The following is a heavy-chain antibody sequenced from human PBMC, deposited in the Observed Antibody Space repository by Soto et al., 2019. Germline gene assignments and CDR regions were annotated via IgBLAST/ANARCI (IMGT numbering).Heavy chain of an antibody. CDR2: IDNSGNT. D-gene: IGHD3-22*01. Sequence: LSLTCTVSGESISSGGYYLTWIRQHPGKGLEWIGYIDNSGNTYYKPSLDSRVVMSVDASKNRFSLRLNSVTAADTAVYYCARDLGSNQWFFDNWSHGTLVTVSS. CDR1: GESISSGGYY. CDR3: ARDLGSNQWFFDN. J-gene: IGHJ4*03. V-gene: IGHV4-31*03.